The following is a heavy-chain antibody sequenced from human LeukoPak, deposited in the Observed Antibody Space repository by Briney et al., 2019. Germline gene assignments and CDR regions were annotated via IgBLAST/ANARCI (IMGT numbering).Heavy chain of an antibody. Sequence: PSETLSLTCTVSDYSISSGYGYYWGWIRQPPGKGLEWIGNIYHSGITYYNHFNSSLKSRVTISIDTSKNQFSLRLTSVTAADTAVYFCATLVSTWYYFDYWGQGTLVTVSS. J-gene: IGHJ4*02. CDR3: ATLVSTWYYFDY. D-gene: IGHD5/OR15-5a*01. CDR1: DYSISSGYGYY. V-gene: IGHV4-38-2*02. CDR2: IYHSGIT.